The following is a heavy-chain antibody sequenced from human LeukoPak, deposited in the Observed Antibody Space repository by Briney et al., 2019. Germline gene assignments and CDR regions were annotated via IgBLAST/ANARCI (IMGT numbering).Heavy chain of an antibody. V-gene: IGHV1-69*13. CDR1: GGTFSSYV. Sequence: ASVKVSCKASGGTFSSYVISWVRQAPGQGLEWMGGIIPIFGTANYAQKFQGRVTITADESTSTAYMELSSLRSDDTAVYYCARGRLTIFLPWDYWGQGTLVTVSS. CDR3: ARGRLTIFLPWDY. J-gene: IGHJ4*02. D-gene: IGHD3-9*01. CDR2: IIPIFGTA.